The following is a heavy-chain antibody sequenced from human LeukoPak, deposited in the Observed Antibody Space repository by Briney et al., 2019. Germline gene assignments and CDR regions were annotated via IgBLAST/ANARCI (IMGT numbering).Heavy chain of an antibody. J-gene: IGHJ6*03. CDR3: ARVLYYGSGSAAGGYYYYMDV. CDR2: IYTSGST. Sequence: SQTLSLTCTVSGGSISSGSDYWSWIRQPAGKGLEWIGRIYTSGSTNYNPSLKSRVTISVDTSKNQFSLKLSSVTAADTAVYYCARVLYYGSGSAAGGYYYYMDVGGKGTTVTVSS. CDR1: GGSISSGSDY. V-gene: IGHV4-61*02. D-gene: IGHD3-10*01.